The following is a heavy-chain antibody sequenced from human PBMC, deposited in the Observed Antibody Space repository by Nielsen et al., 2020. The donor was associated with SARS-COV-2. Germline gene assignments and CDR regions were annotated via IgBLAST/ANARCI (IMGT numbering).Heavy chain of an antibody. CDR3: ARPYYDFWSGYYTDYYYYGMDV. D-gene: IGHD3-3*01. V-gene: IGHV3-30*04. CDR2: ISYDGSNK. CDR1: GFTFSSYA. J-gene: IGHJ6*02. Sequence: GESLKISCAASGFTFSSYAMHWVRQAPGKGLEWVAVISYDGSNKYYADSVKGRFTISRDNSKNTLYLQMNSLRAEDTAVYYCARPYYDFWSGYYTDYYYYGMDVWGQGTTVTVSS.